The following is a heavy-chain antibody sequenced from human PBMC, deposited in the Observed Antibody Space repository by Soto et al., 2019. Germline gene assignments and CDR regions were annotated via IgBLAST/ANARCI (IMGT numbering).Heavy chain of an antibody. CDR2: VFHSGST. D-gene: IGHD2-2*01. V-gene: IGHV4-61*01. CDR1: GGSVSSASFD. Sequence: PETLSVTCTVSGGSVSSASFDWNWIRQPPGKGLEWSGHVFHSGSTNYNPSLRSRVTISVDTSKNQFSLRLTGATAADTAVYYCARGDAINWVDSWGQGTRVTVS. J-gene: IGHJ5*01. CDR3: ARGDAINWVDS.